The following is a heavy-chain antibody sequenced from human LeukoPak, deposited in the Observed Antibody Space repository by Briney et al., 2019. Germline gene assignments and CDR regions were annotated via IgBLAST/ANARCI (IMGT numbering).Heavy chain of an antibody. CDR2: TYYRSKWSD. CDR3: ARESTNAFDI. V-gene: IGHV6-1*01. Sequence: SQTLSLTCAISGDSVSSNSAAWNWIRQSPSRGLERLGRTYYRSKWSDDYAVSVKSRVTINPDTSKNQFSLQLNSVTPEDMAVYYCARESTNAFDIWGQGTMVTVSS. J-gene: IGHJ3*02. CDR1: GDSVSSNSAA.